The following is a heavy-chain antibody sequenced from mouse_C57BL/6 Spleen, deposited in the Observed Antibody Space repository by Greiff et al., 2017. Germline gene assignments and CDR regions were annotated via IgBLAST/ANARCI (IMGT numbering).Heavy chain of an antibody. CDR1: GFTFSSYA. CDR3: ARDVAWFAY. CDR2: ISDGGSYT. V-gene: IGHV5-4*01. Sequence: EVQLVESGGGLVKPGGSLKLSCAASGFTFSSYAMSWVRQTPEKRLEWVATISDGGSYTYYPDNVKGRFTISRDNAKNNLYLQVSHLKSEDTAMYYCARDVAWFAYWGQGTLVTVSA. J-gene: IGHJ3*01.